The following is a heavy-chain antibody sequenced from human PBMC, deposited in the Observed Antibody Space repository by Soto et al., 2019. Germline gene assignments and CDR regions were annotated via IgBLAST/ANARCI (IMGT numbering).Heavy chain of an antibody. CDR3: ARDRRQELHPYYYGKDV. CDR1: GGTFSSYA. V-gene: IGHV1-69*13. J-gene: IGHJ6*02. Sequence: SVKVSCKASGGTFSSYAISWVRQAPGQGLEWMGGIIPIFGTANYAQKFQGRVTITADESTSTAYMELSSLRSEDTAVYYCARDRRQELHPYYYGKDVWSQGTTVTVSS. D-gene: IGHD3-10*01. CDR2: IIPIFGTA.